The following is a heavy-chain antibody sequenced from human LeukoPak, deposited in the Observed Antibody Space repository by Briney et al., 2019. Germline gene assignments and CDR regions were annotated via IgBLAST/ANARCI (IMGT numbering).Heavy chain of an antibody. J-gene: IGHJ4*02. CDR3: ARVKLWFGELSHFDY. D-gene: IGHD3-10*01. Sequence: GGSLRLSCAASGFTFSSYEMNWVRQAPGKGLEWVSYISSSGSTIYYADSVKGRFTISRDNAKNSLYLQMNSLRAEDTAVYYCARVKLWFGELSHFDYWGQGTLVTVSS. CDR1: GFTFSSYE. CDR2: ISSSGSTI. V-gene: IGHV3-48*03.